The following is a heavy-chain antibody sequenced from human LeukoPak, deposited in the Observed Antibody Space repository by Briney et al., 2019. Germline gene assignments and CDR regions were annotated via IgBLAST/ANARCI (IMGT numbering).Heavy chain of an antibody. Sequence: PSETLSLTCTVSGGSVGSAGYYWSWIRQPPGGGLEWIGYIYYTRNTNYNPSLKSRVTMSLDPSKNQFSLKLNSVTAADTAVYYCARTQSQSGSYRYYFGYWGQGTLVTVSS. CDR1: GGSVGSAGYY. CDR2: IYYTRNT. V-gene: IGHV4-61*08. J-gene: IGHJ4*02. D-gene: IGHD1-26*01. CDR3: ARTQSQSGSYRYYFGY.